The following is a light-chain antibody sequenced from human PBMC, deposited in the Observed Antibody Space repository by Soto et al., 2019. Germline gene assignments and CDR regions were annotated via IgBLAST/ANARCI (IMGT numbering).Light chain of an antibody. J-gene: IGKJ4*01. V-gene: IGKV1-33*01. CDR1: QDITND. Sequence: DIQMTQSPSSLSASVGDRVTITCQASQDITNDLNWYQQKPGKAPKVLIYEASNLETGVPSRFIGSGSGTHFTFTISSLQPEDIATYFCQQYDNVPLTFGGGTKVEIK. CDR2: EAS. CDR3: QQYDNVPLT.